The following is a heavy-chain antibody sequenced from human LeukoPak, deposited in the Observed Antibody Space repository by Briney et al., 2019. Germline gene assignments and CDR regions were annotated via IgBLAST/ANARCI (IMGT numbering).Heavy chain of an antibody. CDR1: GGSITSYY. J-gene: IGHJ1*01. D-gene: IGHD2-15*01. CDR2: IYHNSGTT. Sequence: SETLSLTCTVSGGSITSYYWTWIRQPPGKGLEWIGYIYHNSGTTNYNPPLKSRVPISVDTSKNQFSLKLSSVTRADTAMFYCAQKAPYSPGYSQHWGQGTLVTVSS. V-gene: IGHV4-59*01. CDR3: AQKAPYSPGYSQH.